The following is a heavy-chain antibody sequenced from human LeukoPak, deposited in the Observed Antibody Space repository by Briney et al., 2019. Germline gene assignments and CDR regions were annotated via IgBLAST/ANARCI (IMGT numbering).Heavy chain of an antibody. V-gene: IGHV3-21*01. CDR3: ARALYYDILTGYYTLCGMDV. CDR2: ITSSSNYI. CDR1: GFTFSIYS. J-gene: IGHJ6*02. D-gene: IGHD3-9*01. Sequence: GGSLRLSPAASGFTFSIYSKSWVREAPGKGLEWVSSITSSSNYIYYADPVKGPFTIPRDNAENSLYLQMNSLRAEETAVYYCARALYYDILTGYYTLCGMDVWGQGATVTVSS.